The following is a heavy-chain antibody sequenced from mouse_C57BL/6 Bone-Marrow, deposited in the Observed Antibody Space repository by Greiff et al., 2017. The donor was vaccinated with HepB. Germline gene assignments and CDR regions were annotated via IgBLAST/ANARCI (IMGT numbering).Heavy chain of an antibody. Sequence: VQLKESGGGLVKPGGSLKLSCAASGFTFSSYAMSWVRQTPEKRLEWVATISDGGSYTYYPDNVKGRFTISRDNAKNNLYLQMSHLKSEDTAMYYCATTIVTTRWYFDVWGTGTTVTVSS. CDR3: ATTIVTTRWYFDV. CDR1: GFTFSSYA. V-gene: IGHV5-4*01. J-gene: IGHJ1*03. D-gene: IGHD2-5*01. CDR2: ISDGGSYT.